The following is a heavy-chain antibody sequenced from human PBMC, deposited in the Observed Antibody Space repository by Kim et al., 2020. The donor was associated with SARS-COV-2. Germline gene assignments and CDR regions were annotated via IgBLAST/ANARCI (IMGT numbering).Heavy chain of an antibody. V-gene: IGHV4-59*13. J-gene: IGHJ3*02. D-gene: IGHD1-20*01. Sequence: SETLSLSCAVSGGSISYYLWNWLRQSPGRGLEWIAYISNSGSTKYNPSLESRGNVFRDTSKNQFFLNLNSVTAADTAIYYCARSITGDVFDIWGQGTLVAVSS. CDR3: ARSITGDVFDI. CDR1: GGSISYYL. CDR2: ISNSGST.